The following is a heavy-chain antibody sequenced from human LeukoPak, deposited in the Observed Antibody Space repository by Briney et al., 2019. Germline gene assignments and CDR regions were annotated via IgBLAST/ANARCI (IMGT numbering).Heavy chain of an antibody. CDR1: GGSISSSSYY. D-gene: IGHD6-13*01. V-gene: IGHV4-39*01. CDR2: IYYSGST. J-gene: IGHJ4*02. CDR3: ARIKSIGSSRYSKPYYFDY. Sequence: SETLSLTCTVSGGSISSSSYYWGWIRQPPGKGLEWLGSIYYSGSTYYNPSLKSRVTISVDTSKNQFSLKLSSVTAADTAVYYCARIKSIGSSRYSKPYYFDYWGQGTLVTVSS.